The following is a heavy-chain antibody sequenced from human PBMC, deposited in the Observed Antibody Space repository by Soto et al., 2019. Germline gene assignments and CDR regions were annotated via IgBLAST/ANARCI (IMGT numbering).Heavy chain of an antibody. CDR2: INPSGNT. CDR1: GGSFSGYY. J-gene: IGHJ4*02. D-gene: IGHD2-15*01. Sequence: QVQLQQWGAGLLKPSETLSLTCAVYGGSFSGYYWSWIRQPPGKGLEWIGEINPSGNTNYNPSLNSRVTISVDTSKNQVSLKLISVTAAATAVYYCARDVGIVVVVAATRFDYWGQGTLVTVSS. CDR3: ARDVGIVVVVAATRFDY. V-gene: IGHV4-34*01.